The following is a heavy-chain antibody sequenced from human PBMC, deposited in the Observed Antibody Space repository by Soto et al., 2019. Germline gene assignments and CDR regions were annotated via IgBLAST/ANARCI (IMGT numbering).Heavy chain of an antibody. Sequence: QVQLVESGGGVVHPGRTLRLSCTASGFSFSDFGMHWVRQAPGKGLECLALISSDGSNKFYADSVRGRFTVSRDRSENTLHLHMNAVRSDDTAMYYCAKDFSRGPMGLSLGSWGQGTLVIVSS. CDR1: GFSFSDFG. D-gene: IGHD1-26*01. CDR3: AKDFSRGPMGLSLGS. V-gene: IGHV3-30*18. J-gene: IGHJ4*02. CDR2: ISSDGSNK.